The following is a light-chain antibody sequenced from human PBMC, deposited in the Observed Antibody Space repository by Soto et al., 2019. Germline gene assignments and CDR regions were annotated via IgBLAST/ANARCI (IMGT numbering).Light chain of an antibody. CDR2: VNS. V-gene: IGLV1-40*01. CDR3: QSYDTSLNGL. Sequence: QSVLTQPPSVSGAPGQRVTISCTGNSSNIGAGYDVHWYQQLPGTAPKLLIFVNSNRPSGVPDRFSGSKSGTSASLAITGLQAEGEADYYCQSYDTSLNGLFGGGTQLTVL. J-gene: IGLJ3*02. CDR1: SSNIGAGYD.